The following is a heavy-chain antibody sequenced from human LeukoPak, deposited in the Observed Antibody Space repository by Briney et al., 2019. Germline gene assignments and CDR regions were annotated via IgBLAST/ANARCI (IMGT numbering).Heavy chain of an antibody. CDR1: GFTFTISA. CDR2: IVVGSGNT. CDR3: AASNSSSYYGMDV. V-gene: IGHV1-58*02. J-gene: IGHJ6*02. Sequence: SVKVSCTASGFTFTISAMQWVRQARGQRLEWIGWIVVGSGNTNYAQKFQERVTITRDMSTSTAYMELSSLRSEDTAVYYCAASNSSSYYGMDVWGQGTTVTVSS. D-gene: IGHD6-13*01.